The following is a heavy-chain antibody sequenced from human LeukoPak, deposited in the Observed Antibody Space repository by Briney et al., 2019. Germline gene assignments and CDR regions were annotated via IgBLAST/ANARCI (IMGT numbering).Heavy chain of an antibody. CDR1: GFTFSSYG. J-gene: IGHJ4*02. CDR2: IWYDGSNK. CDR3: AKSEVAAAPDY. Sequence: PGGSMRLSCAASGFTFSSYGMHWVRQAPGKGLKWVAVIWYDGSNKYYADSVKGRFTISRDNSKNTLYLQMNSLRAEDTAVYYCAKSEVAAAPDYWGQGTLVTVSS. V-gene: IGHV3-33*06. D-gene: IGHD6-13*01.